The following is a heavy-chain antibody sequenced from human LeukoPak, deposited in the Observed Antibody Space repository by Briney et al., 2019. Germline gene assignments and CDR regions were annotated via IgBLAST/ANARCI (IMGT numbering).Heavy chain of an antibody. J-gene: IGHJ4*02. Sequence: ASVKVSCKASGYTFTSYGISWLRQAPGQGLEWMGWISAYNGNTNYAQKLQGRVTMTTDTSTSTAYMELRSLRSDDTAVYYCATPSTGGHCSSTSCYDFHYWGQGTLVTVSS. CDR3: ATPSTGGHCSSTSCYDFHY. CDR1: GYTFTSYG. V-gene: IGHV1-18*01. CDR2: ISAYNGNT. D-gene: IGHD2-2*01.